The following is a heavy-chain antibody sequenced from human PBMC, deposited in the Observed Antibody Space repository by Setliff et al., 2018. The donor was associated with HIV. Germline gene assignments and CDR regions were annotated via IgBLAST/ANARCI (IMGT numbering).Heavy chain of an antibody. Sequence: SETLSLTCTVSGYSISSGYYWGWIRQPPGKGLEWIGSIYHSGSTYYNPSLKSRVTISVDTSKNQFSLKLSSVTAADTAVYYCARLLDLYYYDSSGPFDIWGQGTMVTVSS. D-gene: IGHD3-22*01. V-gene: IGHV4-38-2*02. CDR1: GYSISSGYY. J-gene: IGHJ3*02. CDR3: ARLLDLYYYDSSGPFDI. CDR2: IYHSGST.